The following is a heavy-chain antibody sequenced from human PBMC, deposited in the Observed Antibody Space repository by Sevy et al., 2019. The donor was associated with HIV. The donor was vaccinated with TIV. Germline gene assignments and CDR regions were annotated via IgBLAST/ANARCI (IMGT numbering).Heavy chain of an antibody. CDR2: LSCGCSKI. Sequence: GGSLRLSCVASGFNFNIYNMSWVRQAPGKGLEWVSTLSCGCSKINYADSVKGRFIISRDDSKNTLYLQMNSLRADDTSCDFCAGEGCTRPHDYWGQGALVTVSS. D-gene: IGHD2-8*01. V-gene: IGHV3-23*01. J-gene: IGHJ4*02. CDR3: AGEGCTRPHDY. CDR1: GFNFNIYN.